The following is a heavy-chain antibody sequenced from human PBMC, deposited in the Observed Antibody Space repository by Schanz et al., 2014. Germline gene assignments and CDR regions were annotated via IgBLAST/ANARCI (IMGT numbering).Heavy chain of an antibody. CDR1: GGSISSSNYY. CDR2: IYYSGST. V-gene: IGHV4-39*02. Sequence: QLQLQESGPGLVKPSETLSLTCTVSGGSISSSNYYWGWIRQPPGKGLEWIESIYYSGSTYYNPSFKIRVTTSVDTSKNQSSLKLSSVTAADTAVYYCARDSLRGATGGYGMDVWGQGTTVTVSS. D-gene: IGHD2-8*02. CDR3: ARDSLRGATGGYGMDV. J-gene: IGHJ6*02.